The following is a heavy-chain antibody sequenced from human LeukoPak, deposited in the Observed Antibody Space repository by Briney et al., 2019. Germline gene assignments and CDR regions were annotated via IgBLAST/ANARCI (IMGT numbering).Heavy chain of an antibody. CDR3: AKDNERDFCDFRPRTNWFDP. D-gene: IGHD3-3*01. V-gene: IGHV3-30*18. Sequence: PGGSLRLSCAASGFTFSSYGMHWVRQAPGKGLEWVAVISYDGSNKYYADSVKGRFTISRDNSKNTLYLQMNSLRAEDTAVYYCAKDNERDFCDFRPRTNWFDPWGQGTLVTVSS. CDR2: ISYDGSNK. CDR1: GFTFSSYG. J-gene: IGHJ5*02.